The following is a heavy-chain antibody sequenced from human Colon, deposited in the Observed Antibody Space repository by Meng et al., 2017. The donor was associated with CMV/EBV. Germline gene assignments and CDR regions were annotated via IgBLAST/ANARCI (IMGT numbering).Heavy chain of an antibody. J-gene: IGHJ4*02. CDR2: VSPDETNE. Sequence: GESLKISCAASGFSFRTSVIHWVRQAPGKGLEWVAVVSPDETNEYYADSVKGRFTISRDNAKNSLYVQMNSLRAEDTAVYYCARVSRCSSTSCFDHWGQGTLVTVSS. V-gene: IGHV3-30*04. CDR3: ARVSRCSSTSCFDH. D-gene: IGHD2-2*01. CDR1: GFSFRTSV.